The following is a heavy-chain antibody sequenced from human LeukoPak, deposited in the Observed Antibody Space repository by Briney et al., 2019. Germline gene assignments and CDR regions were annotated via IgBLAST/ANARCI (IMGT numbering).Heavy chain of an antibody. CDR1: GFTFSSYA. J-gene: IGHJ4*02. Sequence: GRSLRLSCAASGFTFSSYAMHWVRQAPGKGLEWVAVIWYDGSNKYYADSVKGRFTISRDNSKNTLYLQMNSLRAEDTAVYYCAKGVVTRGYWGQGTLVTVSS. D-gene: IGHD3-3*01. CDR3: AKGVVTRGY. CDR2: IWYDGSNK. V-gene: IGHV3-33*06.